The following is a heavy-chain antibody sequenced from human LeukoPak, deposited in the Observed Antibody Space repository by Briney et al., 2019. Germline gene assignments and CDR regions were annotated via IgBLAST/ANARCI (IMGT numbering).Heavy chain of an antibody. CDR3: ARDCGGDCYLDY. Sequence: GGSLRLSCAASGFTFSNYNMNWVRQAPGKGLGWVSSITSTSSYMYYADSVKGRFTISRDNAKNSLYLQMNSLGAEDTAVYYCARDCGGDCYLDYWGQGTLVTVSS. CDR2: ITSTSSYM. J-gene: IGHJ4*02. D-gene: IGHD2-21*02. V-gene: IGHV3-21*06. CDR1: GFTFSNYN.